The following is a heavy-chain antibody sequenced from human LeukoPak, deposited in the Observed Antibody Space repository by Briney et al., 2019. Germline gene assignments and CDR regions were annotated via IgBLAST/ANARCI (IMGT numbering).Heavy chain of an antibody. CDR1: GFTFSSYN. CDR3: ARDEGGEYYYGSGSYNY. CDR2: ISSSSSYI. J-gene: IGHJ4*02. Sequence: GGSLRLSCAASGFTFSSYNMNWVRQAPGKGLEWVSSISSSSSYIYYADSVKGRFTISRDNAKNSLYLQMNSLRAEDTAVYYCARDEGGEYYYGSGSYNYWGQGTLVTVSS. D-gene: IGHD3-10*01. V-gene: IGHV3-21*01.